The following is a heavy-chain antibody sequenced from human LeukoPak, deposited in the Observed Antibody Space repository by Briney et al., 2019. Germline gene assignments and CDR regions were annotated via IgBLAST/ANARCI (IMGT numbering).Heavy chain of an antibody. Sequence: PGGSLRLSCAASGFTVSSSYMSWVRQAPGKGLEWVSVIYSGGSTYYADSVKGRFTISRDNSKNTLYLQMNSLRAEDTAVYYCARDNYYDSSGYYSGDYWGQGTLVTVSS. D-gene: IGHD3-22*01. CDR2: IYSGGST. V-gene: IGHV3-53*01. CDR1: GFTVSSSY. J-gene: IGHJ4*02. CDR3: ARDNYYDSSGYYSGDY.